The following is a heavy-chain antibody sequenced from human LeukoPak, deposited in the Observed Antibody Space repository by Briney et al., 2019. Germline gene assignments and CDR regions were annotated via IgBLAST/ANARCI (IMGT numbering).Heavy chain of an antibody. D-gene: IGHD1-26*01. J-gene: IGHJ6*03. CDR1: GFTFSSYW. V-gene: IGHV3-7*01. CDR2: IKQEGSEK. CDR3: ARDPYSGSYGNYYYYFMDV. Sequence: GGSLRLSCAASGFTFSSYWMSWVRQAPGKGLEWVANIKQEGSEKYYVDSVKGRFTISRDNAKNSLYLQMNSLRAEDTAVYYCARDPYSGSYGNYYYYFMDVWGKGTTVTISS.